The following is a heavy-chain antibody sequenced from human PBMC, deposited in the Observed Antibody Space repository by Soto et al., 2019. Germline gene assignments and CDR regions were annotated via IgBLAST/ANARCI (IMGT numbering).Heavy chain of an antibody. D-gene: IGHD2-15*01. CDR3: AREENCSDGICYSEYFQR. V-gene: IGHV1-46*01. CDR1: GYIFTAYS. Sequence: QVQLVQSGAEVKKPGASVKVSCKASGYIFTAYSMHWVRQAPGQGLEWMGVDNPSGGSTNYAQKFQGRITMTRDTSTSTVYMDLSSLTSEDTAVYYCAREENCSDGICYSEYFQRWGQGTLVTVSS. CDR2: DNPSGGST. J-gene: IGHJ1*01.